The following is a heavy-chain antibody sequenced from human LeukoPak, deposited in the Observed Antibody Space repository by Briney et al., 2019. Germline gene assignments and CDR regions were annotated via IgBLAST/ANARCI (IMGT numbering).Heavy chain of an antibody. CDR3: ALSLGSYGSGSYNHYYYMDV. V-gene: IGHV5-51*01. D-gene: IGHD3-10*01. J-gene: IGHJ6*03. CDR2: IYPGDSDT. CDR1: GYSFTSYW. Sequence: GESLQISCQGSGYSFTSYWIGWARQMPGKGLEWMGIIYPGDSDTRYSPSFQGQVTISADKSISTAYLQWSSLKASDTAMYYCALSLGSYGSGSYNHYYYMDVWGKGTTVTVSS.